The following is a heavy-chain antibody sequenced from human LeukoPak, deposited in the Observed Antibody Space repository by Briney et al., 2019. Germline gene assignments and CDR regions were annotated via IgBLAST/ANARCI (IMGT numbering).Heavy chain of an antibody. J-gene: IGHJ4*02. Sequence: PSGTLSLTCAVSGGSISSSNWWSWVRQPPGKGLEWIGSIYYSGSTYYNPSLKSRVTISVDTSKNQFSLKLSSVTAADTAVYYCATPVTIFGVVNNYFDYWGQGTLVTVSS. CDR3: ATPVTIFGVVNNYFDY. CDR1: GGSISSSNW. D-gene: IGHD3-3*01. CDR2: IYYSGST. V-gene: IGHV4-4*02.